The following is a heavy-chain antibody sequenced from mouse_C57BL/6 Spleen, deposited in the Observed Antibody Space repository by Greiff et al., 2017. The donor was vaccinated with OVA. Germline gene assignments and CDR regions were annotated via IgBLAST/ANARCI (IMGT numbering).Heavy chain of an antibody. CDR3: ARGGGNLDYFDY. V-gene: IGHV5-4*01. J-gene: IGHJ2*01. D-gene: IGHD2-1*01. CDR1: GFTFSSYA. CDR2: ISDGGSYT. Sequence: EVQLQQSGGGLVKPGGSLKLSCAASGFTFSSYAMSWVRQTPEKRLEWVATISDGGSYTYYPDNVKGRFTISRDNAKNNLYLQMSHLKSEDTAMYYCARGGGNLDYFDYWGQGTTLTVSS.